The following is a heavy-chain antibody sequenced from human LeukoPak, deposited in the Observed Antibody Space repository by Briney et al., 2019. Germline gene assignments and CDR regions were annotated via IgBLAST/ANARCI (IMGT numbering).Heavy chain of an antibody. Sequence: SVKVSCKSSGGTFSSYAISWVRQAPGQGLEWMGGIIPIFGTANYAQKFQGRVTITADESTSTAYMELSSLRSEDMAVFYCVRGTNYGDYSVGDAFDVWGQGTMVTVSS. V-gene: IGHV1-69*01. CDR2: IIPIFGTA. J-gene: IGHJ3*01. D-gene: IGHD4-17*01. CDR1: GGTFSSYA. CDR3: VRGTNYGDYSVGDAFDV.